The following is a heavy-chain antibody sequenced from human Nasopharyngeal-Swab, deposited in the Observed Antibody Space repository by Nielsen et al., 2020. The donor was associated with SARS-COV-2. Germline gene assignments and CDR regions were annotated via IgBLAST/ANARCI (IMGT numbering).Heavy chain of an antibody. D-gene: IGHD1-1*01. CDR2: ISAYNGNT. CDR3: ARDLTWDWNDPDYYYYMDV. V-gene: IGHV1-18*01. Sequence: ASVKVSCKASGYTFTSYGIGWVRQAPGQGLEWMGWISAYNGNTNYAQKLRGRVTMTADTSTSTAYMELRSLRSDDTAVYYCARDLTWDWNDPDYYYYMDVWGKGTTVTVSS. CDR1: GYTFTSYG. J-gene: IGHJ6*03.